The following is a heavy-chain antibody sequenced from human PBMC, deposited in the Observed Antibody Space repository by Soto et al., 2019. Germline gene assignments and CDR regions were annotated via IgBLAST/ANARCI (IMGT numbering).Heavy chain of an antibody. D-gene: IGHD2-2*01. Sequence: GGSLRLSCAASGFTFSSYAMSWVLQAPGKGLEWVSAISGSGGSTYYADSVKGRFTISRDNSKNTLYLQMNSLRAEDTAVYYCAKYGGYCSSTSCYGSPIFGPGWGIEGAFDIWGQGTMVTVSS. CDR1: GFTFSSYA. CDR2: ISGSGGST. CDR3: AKYGGYCSSTSCYGSPIFGPGWGIEGAFDI. V-gene: IGHV3-23*01. J-gene: IGHJ3*02.